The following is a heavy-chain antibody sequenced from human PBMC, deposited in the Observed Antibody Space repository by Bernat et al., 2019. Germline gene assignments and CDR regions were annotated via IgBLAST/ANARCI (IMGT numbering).Heavy chain of an antibody. D-gene: IGHD3-22*01. CDR1: GFTFSSYA. V-gene: IGHV3-23*01. CDR3: VRGSDSSGYYRSFDY. CDR2: INGAGGST. Sequence: EVQLLESGGGLVQPGESLRLSCAASGFTFSSYAMSWVRQAPGQGLEWVSTINGAGGSTYYPDSVKGRFTISRDNSKNTLYLQMNSLRAEDTAVYYCVRGSDSSGYYRSFDYWGQGTLVTVSS. J-gene: IGHJ4*02.